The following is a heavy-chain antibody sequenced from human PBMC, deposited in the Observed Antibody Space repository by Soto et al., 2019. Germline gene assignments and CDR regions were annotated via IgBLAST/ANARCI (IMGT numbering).Heavy chain of an antibody. J-gene: IGHJ4*02. V-gene: IGHV6-1*01. CDR1: GDSVSSNSAA. Sequence: QVQLQQSGPGLLKPSQTLSLTCAVSGDSVSSNSAAWNWIRQSPSRGLEWLGRTYYRSKWYSDYSGSVKSRITINADTSKNQFSLHLNSVTPQDTAVYYCARGPSPLAYWGQGTVVTVSS. CDR2: TYYRSKWYS. D-gene: IGHD6-6*01. CDR3: ARGPSPLAY.